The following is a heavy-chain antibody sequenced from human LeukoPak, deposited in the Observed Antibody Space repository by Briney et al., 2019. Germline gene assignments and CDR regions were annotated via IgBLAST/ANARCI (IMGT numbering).Heavy chain of an antibody. CDR2: ISNSDGST. V-gene: IGHV3-23*01. CDR1: GFIFSSYA. J-gene: IGHJ6*03. CDR3: AKGRGWEASYYYYYMDV. D-gene: IGHD1-26*01. Sequence: GGSLRLSCAASGFIFSSYAMSWVRQAPGKGLEWVSTISNSDGSTYYADSVKGRFSISRDNAENTLYLQMNSLRADDTAVYYCAKGRGWEASYYYYYMDVWGKGTTVTISS.